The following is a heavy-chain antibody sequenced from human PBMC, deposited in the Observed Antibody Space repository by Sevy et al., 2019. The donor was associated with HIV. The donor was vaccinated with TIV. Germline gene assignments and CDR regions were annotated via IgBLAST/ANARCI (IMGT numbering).Heavy chain of an antibody. J-gene: IGHJ4*02. V-gene: IGHV3-23*01. Sequence: GGSLRLSCAASGFTFSNYAMNWVRQAPGKELEWVSGISGSGGSGDKTNYADSVKGRFTISRDDSKNSLYLTLNSLRAEDTAIYYCARKYDSSGYFDYWGQGTLVTVSS. CDR3: ARKYDSSGYFDY. D-gene: IGHD3-22*01. CDR1: GFTFSNYA. CDR2: ISGSGGSGDKT.